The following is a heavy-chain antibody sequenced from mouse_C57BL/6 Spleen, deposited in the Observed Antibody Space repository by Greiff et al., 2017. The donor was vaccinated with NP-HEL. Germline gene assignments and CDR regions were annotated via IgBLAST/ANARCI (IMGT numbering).Heavy chain of an antibody. CDR1: GYTFTSYD. V-gene: IGHV1-85*01. D-gene: IGHD2-4*01. J-gene: IGHJ3*01. Sequence: QVQLQQSGPELVKPGASVKLSCKASGYTFTSYDINWVKQRPGQGLEWIGWIYPRDGSTKYNEKFKGKATLTVDTSSSTAYMELHSLTSEDSAVYFCARGKIYYEYDGFAYWGQGTLVTVSA. CDR3: ARGKIYYEYDGFAY. CDR2: IYPRDGST.